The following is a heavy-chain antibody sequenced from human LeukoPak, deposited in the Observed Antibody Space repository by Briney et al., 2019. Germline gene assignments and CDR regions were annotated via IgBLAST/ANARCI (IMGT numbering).Heavy chain of an antibody. V-gene: IGHV3-33*01. D-gene: IGHD1-26*01. Sequence: PGRSLKLSCAASGFTFSTYGMHWVRQSPGKGLEWVAYLWSDGGNKNYGDSVKGRFTISRDNSKNTLYLHMNSLIAEDTAVYYCVRRFDSGNYGNWLDSWGQGTLVSVSS. CDR2: LWSDGGNK. J-gene: IGHJ5*01. CDR1: GFTFSTYG. CDR3: VRRFDSGNYGNWLDS.